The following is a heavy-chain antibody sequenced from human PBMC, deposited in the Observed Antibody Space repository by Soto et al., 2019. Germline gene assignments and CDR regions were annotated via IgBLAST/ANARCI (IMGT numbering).Heavy chain of an antibody. D-gene: IGHD3-3*01. J-gene: IGHJ4*02. CDR3: ARGRTPYYDFWSGHFPGY. V-gene: IGHV4-34*01. CDR2: INHSGST. Sequence: PSETLSLTCAVYGGSFSGYYWSWICQPPGKGLEWIGEINHSGSTNYNPSLKSRVTISVDTSKNQFSLKLSSVTAADTAVYYCARGRTPYYDFWSGHFPGYWGQGTLVTVSS. CDR1: GGSFSGYY.